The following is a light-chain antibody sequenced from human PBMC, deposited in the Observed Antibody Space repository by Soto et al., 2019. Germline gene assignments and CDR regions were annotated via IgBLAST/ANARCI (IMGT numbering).Light chain of an antibody. CDR1: SSDVGGYNY. Sequence: QSVLTQPASVSGSPGQSITISCTGTSSDVGGYNYVSWYQQHPGKAPKLMIYDVSNRPSGVSNRFSGSKSGNTASLTISGLQAEDEADYYCSSYTTSGSLVFGGGTKVTVX. J-gene: IGLJ2*01. V-gene: IGLV2-14*01. CDR2: DVS. CDR3: SSYTTSGSLV.